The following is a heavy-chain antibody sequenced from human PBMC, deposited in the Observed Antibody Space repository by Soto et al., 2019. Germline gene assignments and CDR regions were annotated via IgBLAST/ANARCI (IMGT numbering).Heavy chain of an antibody. D-gene: IGHD2-2*01. V-gene: IGHV1-8*01. CDR3: AREAAALGNDY. CDR1: GYTFTSYD. J-gene: IGHJ4*02. CDR2: MNPNSGNT. Sequence: QVQLVQSGAEVKKPGASVKVSCKASGYTFTSYDINWVRQATGQGLEWRGWMNPNSGNTGYAQQFQGRVPMTRNTATSTAYMALSSLRCEDTAVYYCAREAAALGNDYWGQGTLVTVSS.